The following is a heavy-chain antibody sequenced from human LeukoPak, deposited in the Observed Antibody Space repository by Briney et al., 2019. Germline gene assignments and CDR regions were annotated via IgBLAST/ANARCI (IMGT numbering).Heavy chain of an antibody. V-gene: IGHV4-59*01. D-gene: IGHD3-22*01. J-gene: IGHJ3*02. Sequence: SETLSLTCTVSGGSISSYYWSWIRQPPGKGLKWIGYIYYSGSTNYNPSLKSRVTISVDTSKNQFSLKLSSVTAADTAVYYCARADYYDSSGYYYGPPGDDAFDIWGQGTMVTVSS. CDR1: GGSISSYY. CDR2: IYYSGST. CDR3: ARADYYDSSGYYYGPPGDDAFDI.